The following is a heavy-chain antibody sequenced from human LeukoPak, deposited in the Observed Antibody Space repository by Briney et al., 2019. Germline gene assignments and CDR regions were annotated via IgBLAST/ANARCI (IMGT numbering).Heavy chain of an antibody. V-gene: IGHV4-4*02. D-gene: IGHD6-19*01. J-gene: IGHJ5*02. CDR1: GGSISSSNW. CDR2: IYHSGST. Sequence: PSETLSLTCAVSGGSISSSNWWSWVRQPPGKGVEWIGEIYHSGSTNYNPSLKSRVTISVDTSKNQFSLKLSSVTAADTAVYYCARAQGLYSSGWYGRGGDWFDPWGQGTLVTVSS. CDR3: ARAQGLYSSGWYGRGGDWFDP.